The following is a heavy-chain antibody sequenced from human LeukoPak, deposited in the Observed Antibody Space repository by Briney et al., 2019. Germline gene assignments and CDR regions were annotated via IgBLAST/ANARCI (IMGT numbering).Heavy chain of an antibody. V-gene: IGHV1-2*02. J-gene: IGHJ4*02. D-gene: IGHD5-18*01. CDR3: ARDLDVDTAMVVDY. CDR2: INPNSGGT. CDR1: GYTFTGYY. Sequence: ASVKVSCKASGYTFTGYYMHWVRQAPGQGLEWMGWINPNSGGTNYAQKFQGRVAMTGDTSISTAYMELSRLRSDDTAVYYCARDLDVDTAMVVDYWGQGTLVTVSS.